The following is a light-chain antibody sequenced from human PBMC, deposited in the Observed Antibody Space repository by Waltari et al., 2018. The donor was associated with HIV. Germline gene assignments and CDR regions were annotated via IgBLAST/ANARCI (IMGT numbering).Light chain of an antibody. Sequence: EVVLTQSPATVSVSPGERATLSCRASQSLRSNLAWFQQRPGQAPRLLIYGASTRASGISARFSGTGSGTEFTLTISSLQSEDFAVYYCQQYDYRPLTFGGGTKVEIK. CDR3: QQYDYRPLT. CDR2: GAS. V-gene: IGKV3-15*01. CDR1: QSLRSN. J-gene: IGKJ4*01.